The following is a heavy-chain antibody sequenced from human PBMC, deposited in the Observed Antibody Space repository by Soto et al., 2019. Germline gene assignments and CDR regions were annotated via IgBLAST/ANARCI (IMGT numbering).Heavy chain of an antibody. CDR2: IFYSGTT. V-gene: IGHV4-30-4*01. Sequence: QVRLQESGPGLVKPSQTLSLTCTVSGDSITSGDYYWSWIRQSPGQGLEWVGYIFYSGTTYYNPSLKSRVTISLHTSKNHFSLKVTSVPAADTAVYSCARDRRVSNSWSPGDYYHYGMDVWGQGTTVTVSS. CDR3: ARDRRVSNSWSPGDYYHYGMDV. CDR1: GDSITSGDYY. D-gene: IGHD6-13*01. J-gene: IGHJ6*02.